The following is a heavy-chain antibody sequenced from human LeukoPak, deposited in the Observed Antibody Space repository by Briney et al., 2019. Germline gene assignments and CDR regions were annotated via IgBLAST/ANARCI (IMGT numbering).Heavy chain of an antibody. CDR1: GFTFSSYW. D-gene: IGHD5-12*01. CDR2: INSDGSST. Sequence: PGGSLRLSCAASGFTFSSYWMHWVRQAPGKGLVWVSRINSDGSSTSYADSVKGRFTISRDNAKNSLYLQMNSLRVEDTAVYYCARERGDINAFDIWGQGTMVTVSS. V-gene: IGHV3-74*01. CDR3: ARERGDINAFDI. J-gene: IGHJ3*02.